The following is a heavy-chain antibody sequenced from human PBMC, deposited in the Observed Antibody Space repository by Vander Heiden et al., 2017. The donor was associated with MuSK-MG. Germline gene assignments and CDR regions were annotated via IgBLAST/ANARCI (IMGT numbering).Heavy chain of an antibody. D-gene: IGHD3-22*01. CDR2: ISAYNGQT. J-gene: IGHJ4*02. V-gene: IGHV1-18*01. Sequence: QQVQSGAEVKKPGASVKVSCKASGYTFNRYGFNWVRQAPGQGLEWMGWISAYNGQTNYVQKFQGRVTMTTDTSTSTAYMELRSLRSDDTAVYYCARGSSYYDAFDFWGQGTLVTVSS. CDR1: GYTFNRYG. CDR3: ARGSSYYDAFDF.